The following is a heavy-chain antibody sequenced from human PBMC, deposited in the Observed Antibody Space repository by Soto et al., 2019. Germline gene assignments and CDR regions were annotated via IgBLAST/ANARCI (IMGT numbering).Heavy chain of an antibody. J-gene: IGHJ5*01. CDR2: IYYSGST. Sequence: QVQLQESGPGLVKPSQTLSLTCTVSGGSISSGDYYWSWLRQPPGKGLEWIGYIYYSGSTYYSPSLQRRVTISLDTSKNRFSLNLSSLTTADTAVYYCATTKAPGDYVFDFWGQGTLVTVSS. V-gene: IGHV4-30-4*01. CDR1: GGSISSGDYY. CDR3: ATTKAPGDYVFDF. D-gene: IGHD4-17*01.